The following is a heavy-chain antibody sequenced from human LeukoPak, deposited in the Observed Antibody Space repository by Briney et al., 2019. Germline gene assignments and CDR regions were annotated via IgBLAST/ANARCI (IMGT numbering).Heavy chain of an antibody. J-gene: IGHJ4*02. Sequence: SETLSLTCAVSGGSISSSNWWSWVRQPPGQGLEWIGEIYHSGSTNYNPSLKSRVTISVDKSKNQFSLKLSSVTAADTAVYYCARSLYYDSSGYYRDFDYWGQGTLVTVSS. CDR1: GGSISSSNW. CDR3: ARSLYYDSSGYYRDFDY. D-gene: IGHD3-22*01. V-gene: IGHV4-4*02. CDR2: IYHSGST.